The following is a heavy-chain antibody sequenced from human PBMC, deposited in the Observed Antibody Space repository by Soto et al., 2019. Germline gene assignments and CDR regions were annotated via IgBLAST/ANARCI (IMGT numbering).Heavy chain of an antibody. J-gene: IGHJ6*02. D-gene: IGHD6-13*01. CDR3: GRGPIPCALAGGTPYYSALAL. CDR1: GYDFTAYD. Sequence: ASVKVSCKASGYDFTAYDINWVRQASGQGLEWMGWMNPINGATGSARRFQGRVSMTRNTATGTAYLELTSLRSDDSAVYYCGRGPIPCALAGGTPYYSALALWGQGPTVTV. V-gene: IGHV1-8*02. CDR2: MNPINGAT.